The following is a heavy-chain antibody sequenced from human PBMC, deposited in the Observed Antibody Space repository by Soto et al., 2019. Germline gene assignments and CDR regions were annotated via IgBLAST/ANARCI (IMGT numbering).Heavy chain of an antibody. V-gene: IGHV3-30-3*01. CDR1: GFTFSSYA. Sequence: GGSLRLSCAASGFTFSSYAMHWVRQAPGKGLEWVAAISYDGSNKYYADSVKGRFTISRDNAKNSLYLQMNSLRADDTAVYYFARDSGHQMDYWGRGALVTVSS. D-gene: IGHD5-12*01. J-gene: IGHJ4*02. CDR3: ARDSGHQMDY. CDR2: ISYDGSNK.